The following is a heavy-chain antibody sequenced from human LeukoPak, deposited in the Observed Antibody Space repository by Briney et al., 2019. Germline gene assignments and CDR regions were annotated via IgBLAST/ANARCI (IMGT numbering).Heavy chain of an antibody. CDR2: IYPGDSDT. J-gene: IGHJ4*02. Sequence: GESLKISCKGSGYSFTSYWIGWVRQMPGKGLEWMGIIYPGDSDTRYSPSFPGQVTISADKSISTAYLQWSSLKASDTAMYYCARQGGYDHTPYYFDYWGQGTLVTVSS. V-gene: IGHV5-51*01. CDR3: ARQGGYDHTPYYFDY. D-gene: IGHD5-12*01. CDR1: GYSFTSYW.